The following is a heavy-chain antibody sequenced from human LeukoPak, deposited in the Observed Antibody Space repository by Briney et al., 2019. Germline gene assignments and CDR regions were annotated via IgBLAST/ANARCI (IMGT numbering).Heavy chain of an antibody. CDR1: GDSISNHIYY. Sequence: NPSETLSLACAVSGDSISNHIYYWDWIRQTPGKGLEWIGAVYYTGNAYYNPSLKSLVTISVDTSDNRFSLHLSSVNAADTAIYYCARLRALSGHRGAFDIWGQGTLVTVSS. CDR3: ARLRALSGHRGAFDI. J-gene: IGHJ3*02. V-gene: IGHV4-39*01. CDR2: VYYTGNA. D-gene: IGHD5/OR15-5a*01.